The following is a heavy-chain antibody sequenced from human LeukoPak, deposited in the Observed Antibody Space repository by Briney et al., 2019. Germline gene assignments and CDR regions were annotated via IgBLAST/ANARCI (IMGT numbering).Heavy chain of an antibody. CDR2: LYPGDSDT. CDR3: GRFRGSGGELDP. J-gene: IGHJ5*02. CDR1: GYSFTSHW. D-gene: IGHD3-10*01. Sequence: GESLKISXKGSGYSFTSHWIGWVRLMPGKGLEWMGMLYPGDSDTRYSPSFQGQVTISADKSINTAYLQWSSLKASDTAMYYCGRFRGSGGELDPWGQGTLVTVSS. V-gene: IGHV5-51*01.